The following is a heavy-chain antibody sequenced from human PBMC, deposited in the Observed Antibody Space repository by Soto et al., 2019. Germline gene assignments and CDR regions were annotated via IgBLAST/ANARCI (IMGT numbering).Heavy chain of an antibody. CDR2: ISACNGNI. CDR3: ARVGGSYYFDY. Sequence: GAAVKVSCKASGYIFTSYGISWLRQATGQGLEWMGWISACNGNINYAQKLQGRITMTTDTSTSTAYMELRNLRSDDTAVYYCARVGGSYYFDYWSKGTLVTVSS. V-gene: IGHV1-18*04. CDR1: GYIFTSYG. D-gene: IGHD1-26*01. J-gene: IGHJ4*02.